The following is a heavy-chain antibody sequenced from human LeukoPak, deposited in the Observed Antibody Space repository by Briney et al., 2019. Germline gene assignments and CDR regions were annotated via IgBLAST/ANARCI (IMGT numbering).Heavy chain of an antibody. D-gene: IGHD3-3*01. CDR2: INPNGGGT. V-gene: IGHV1-2*02. J-gene: IGHJ4*02. CDR1: GYTFTGYY. Sequence: ASVKVSCKASGYTFTGYYMHWVRQAPGQGLEWMGWINPNGGGTNYAQKFQGRVTMTRDTSISTAYMELSRLRSDDTAVYYCARAGGYDFWSGYYTDWGQGTLVTVSS. CDR3: ARAGGYDFWSGYYTD.